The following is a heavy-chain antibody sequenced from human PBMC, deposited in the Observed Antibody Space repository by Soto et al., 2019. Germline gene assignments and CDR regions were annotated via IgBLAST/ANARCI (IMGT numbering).Heavy chain of an antibody. CDR2: MYWNDDK. CDR1: GFSLTNSGVV. D-gene: IGHD3-3*01. CDR3: AHNNFGVPGPQVDC. J-gene: IGHJ4*02. V-gene: IGHV2-5*01. Sequence: SGPTLVNPTQTLTLTCTFSGFSLTNSGVVVGWIRHSPGNALEWLPLMYWNDDKHYNPSLGNRLSIKKETSKNQGVITMANMEPVYSATCFCAHNNFGVPGPQVDCWGSGTLVTVSS.